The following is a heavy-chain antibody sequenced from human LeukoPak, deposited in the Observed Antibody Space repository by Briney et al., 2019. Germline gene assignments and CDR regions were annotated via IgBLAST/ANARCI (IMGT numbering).Heavy chain of an antibody. CDR1: GFIFSNHW. CDR2: INQDESKK. Sequence: PGGSLRLSCAASGFIFSNHWMIWVRQAPGKGLEWVANINQDESKKYYVASVEGRFTISRDNAKNSLYLQMDSLRAEDTALYYCALSTYSSSPSWGRGTLVTVSS. D-gene: IGHD6-6*01. CDR3: ALSTYSSSPS. V-gene: IGHV3-7*01. J-gene: IGHJ5*02.